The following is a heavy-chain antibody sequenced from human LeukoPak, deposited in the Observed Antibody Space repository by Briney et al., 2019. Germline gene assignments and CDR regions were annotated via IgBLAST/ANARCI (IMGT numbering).Heavy chain of an antibody. CDR1: GYTFTNYG. CDR3: ARGGYCSGGSCYWAY. J-gene: IGHJ4*02. V-gene: IGHV1-3*04. CDR2: INTGNGNT. Sequence: ASVKVSCKTSGYTFTNYGMHGVRQAPRQSLEWMGWINTGNGNTKSSQKFQDRVTLTRDTSASTAYMELNSLSSEDTAVYYCARGGYCSGGSCYWAYWGQGTLVTVSS. D-gene: IGHD2-15*01.